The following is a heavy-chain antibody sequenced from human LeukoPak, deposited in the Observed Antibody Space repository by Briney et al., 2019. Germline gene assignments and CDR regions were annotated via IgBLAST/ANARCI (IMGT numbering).Heavy chain of an antibody. CDR2: IDTSGGAT. V-gene: IGHV3-23*01. CDR1: GSTFSSYA. D-gene: IGHD5-12*01. J-gene: IGHJ4*02. CDR3: GSSGYGVN. Sequence: GGSLRLSCAASGSTFSSYALSWVRQAPGKGLEWVSGIDTSGGATYYADSVKGRFTISRDNSKNTLYLQMNSLRAEDTAVYYCGSSGYGVNWGQGTLVTVSS.